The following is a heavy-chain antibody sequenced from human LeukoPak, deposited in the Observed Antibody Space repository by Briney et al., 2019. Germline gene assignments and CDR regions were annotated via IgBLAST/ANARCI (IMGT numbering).Heavy chain of an antibody. CDR3: ARAGAYCSGDCFKPFDY. CDR2: IYYSGST. CDR1: CGAISSDY. J-gene: IGHJ4*02. V-gene: IGHV4-59*01. D-gene: IGHD2-21*02. Sequence: PSETLSLTCAVSCGAISSDYWSWIRQRPRGRREWGGYIYYSGSTNYNPSLKSRVTISVDTSKNQFSLKLSSVAAADTAVYYCARAGAYCSGDCFKPFDYWGQGTLVTASS.